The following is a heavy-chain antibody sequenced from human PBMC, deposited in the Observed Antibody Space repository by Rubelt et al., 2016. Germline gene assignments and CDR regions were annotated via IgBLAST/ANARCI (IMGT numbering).Heavy chain of an antibody. CDR2: IRYDGTNK. CDR1: FSDYG. D-gene: IGHD1-26*01. Sequence: FSDYGMHWVRQAPGKGLEWVPFIRYDGTNKYYADSVKGRFTISRDNPKNTLYLQMNSLRAEDMAVYYCAKDLGASNYFDYWGQGTQVTVSS. V-gene: IGHV3-30*02. J-gene: IGHJ4*02. CDR3: AKDLGASNYFDY.